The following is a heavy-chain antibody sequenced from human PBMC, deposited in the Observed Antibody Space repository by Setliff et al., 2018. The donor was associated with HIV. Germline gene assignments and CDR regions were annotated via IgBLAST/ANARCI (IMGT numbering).Heavy chain of an antibody. Sequence: SSETLSLTCIVSGGSISNFYCSWRWIRQTAGKGLEGIGYIYTSGSTKYNPSLKSRVTISLDTSKNQFSLKMRSVTAADTAVYYCSTSPAGEILGSRPFYFDYWGQGTLVTVSS. V-gene: IGHV4-4*09. CDR3: STSPAGEILGSRPFYFDY. CDR1: GGSISNFY. CDR2: IYTSGST. J-gene: IGHJ4*02. D-gene: IGHD7-27*01.